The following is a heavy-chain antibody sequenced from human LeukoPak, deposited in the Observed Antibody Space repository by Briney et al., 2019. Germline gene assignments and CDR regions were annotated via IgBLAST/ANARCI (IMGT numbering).Heavy chain of an antibody. CDR1: GFTFSSYS. CDR3: ARDRIVVVPAAPYYYYGMDV. D-gene: IGHD2-2*01. J-gene: IGHJ6*02. Sequence: GGSLRLSCAASGFTFSSYSMHWVRQAPGKGLEWVAVIWYDGSNKYYADSVKGRFTISRDNSKNTLYLQMNSLRAEDTAVYYCARDRIVVVPAAPYYYYGMDVWGQGTTVTVSS. V-gene: IGHV3-33*01. CDR2: IWYDGSNK.